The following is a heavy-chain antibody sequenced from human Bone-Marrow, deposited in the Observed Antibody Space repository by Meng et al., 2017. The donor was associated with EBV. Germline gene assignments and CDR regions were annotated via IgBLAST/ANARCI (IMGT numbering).Heavy chain of an antibody. V-gene: IGHV4-61*01. J-gene: IGHJ4*02. CDR2: IYYSGST. D-gene: IGHD5-24*01. CDR3: ARRRLQFGYFDY. Sequence: QVPLQESGPGLVKPSETLSLTCTVSGGSVSSGSYYWSWIRQPPGKGLEWIGYIYYSGSTNYNPSLKSRVTISVDTSKNQFSLKLSSVTAADTAVYYCARRRLQFGYFDYWGQGTLVTVSS. CDR1: GGSVSSGSYY.